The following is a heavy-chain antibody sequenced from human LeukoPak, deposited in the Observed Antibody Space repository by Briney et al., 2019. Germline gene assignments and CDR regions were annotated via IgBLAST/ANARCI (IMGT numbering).Heavy chain of an antibody. J-gene: IGHJ5*02. Sequence: GASVKVSCKASGYTFTSYGISWVRQAPGQGLEWMGWISAYNGNTNYAQKLQGRVTMTTDTSTSTAYMELRSLRSDDTAVYYCARRMHYDILTGYYTVNWFDPWGQGTLVTVSS. CDR2: ISAYNGNT. V-gene: IGHV1-18*01. D-gene: IGHD3-9*01. CDR1: GYTFTSYG. CDR3: ARRMHYDILTGYYTVNWFDP.